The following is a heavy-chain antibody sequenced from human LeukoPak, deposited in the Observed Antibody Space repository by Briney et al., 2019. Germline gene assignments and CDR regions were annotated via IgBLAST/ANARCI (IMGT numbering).Heavy chain of an antibody. CDR3: ARDVPYTMVRGVIPGDY. Sequence: PGGSLRLSCAASGFTFSSYWMSWVRQAPGKGLEWEANIKQDGSEKYYVDSVKGRFTISRDNAKNSLYLQMNSLRAEDTAVYYCARDVPYTMVRGVIPGDYWGQGTLVTVSS. V-gene: IGHV3-7*01. J-gene: IGHJ4*02. D-gene: IGHD3-10*01. CDR1: GFTFSSYW. CDR2: IKQDGSEK.